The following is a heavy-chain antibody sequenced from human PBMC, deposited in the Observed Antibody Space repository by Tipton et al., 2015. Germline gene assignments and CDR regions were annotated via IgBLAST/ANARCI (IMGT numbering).Heavy chain of an antibody. CDR1: GFTFDDYG. V-gene: IGHV3-20*04. CDR3: AKHTGVVIHRNWFDP. D-gene: IGHD3-3*01. J-gene: IGHJ5*02. Sequence: QLVQSGGGVVRPGGSLRLSCAASGFTFDDYGMTWVRQVPGKGLEWVAGIDWNGGRTGYADSVKGRFTISRDNSKNTLYLEVNSLRAEDTAVYYCAKHTGVVIHRNWFDPWGQGTLVTVSS. CDR2: IDWNGGRT.